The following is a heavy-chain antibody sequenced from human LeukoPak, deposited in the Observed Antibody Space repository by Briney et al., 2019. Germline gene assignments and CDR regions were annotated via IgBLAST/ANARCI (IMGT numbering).Heavy chain of an antibody. CDR3: AKGGDYGSINWFDP. D-gene: IGHD4-17*01. CDR2: VYYSGST. V-gene: IGHV4-59*01. Sequence: SETLSLTCTVSCGSISSYYWSWIRQPPGKGLEWIGYVYYSGSTNYNPSLNSRVTISIDTSKNQFSLRLSSVTAADTAVYYCAKGGDYGSINWFDPWGQGTLVTVSS. J-gene: IGHJ5*02. CDR1: CGSISSYY.